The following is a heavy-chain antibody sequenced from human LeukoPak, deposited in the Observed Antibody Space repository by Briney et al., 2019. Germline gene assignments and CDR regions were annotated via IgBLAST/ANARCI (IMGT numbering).Heavy chain of an antibody. V-gene: IGHV4-4*07. D-gene: IGHD3-3*01. CDR1: GGSISSYY. J-gene: IGHJ6*03. Sequence: PSETLSLTCTVSGGSISSYYWSWIRQPAGKGLEWIGRIYTSGSTNYNPSLKSRVTMSVDTSKNQFSLKPSSVTAADTAVYYCARDNAGGDFWSGYYPPNYYYYYMDVWGKGTTVTVSS. CDR2: IYTSGST. CDR3: ARDNAGGDFWSGYYPPNYYYYYMDV.